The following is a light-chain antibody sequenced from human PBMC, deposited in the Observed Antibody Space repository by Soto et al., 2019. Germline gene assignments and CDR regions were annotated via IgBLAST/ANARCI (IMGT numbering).Light chain of an antibody. Sequence: EIGMTQSPGTLSVSPGERATLSCRASQSVSSNLAWYQQKPGQAPMLLIYGASTRATGIPARFSGSGSGTEFTVTISSLQSEDFSFYYYHYYNNWRRVPFGPGPKVDI. CDR3: HYYNNWRRVP. CDR1: QSVSSN. J-gene: IGKJ3*01. CDR2: GAS. V-gene: IGKV3-15*01.